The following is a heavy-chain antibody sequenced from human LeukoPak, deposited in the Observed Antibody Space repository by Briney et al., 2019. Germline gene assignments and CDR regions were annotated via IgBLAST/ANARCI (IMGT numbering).Heavy chain of an antibody. CDR3: ARGGATSETSYSAFDI. J-gene: IGHJ3*02. Sequence: GASVKVSCKASGYTFTGYYMHWVRQAPGRGLQWMGWINPNTGGTNYAQRFQGRVTLTRDTSISTAYMGLSRLRYDDTAVYYCARGGATSETSYSAFDIWGQGTMVTVSS. CDR2: INPNTGGT. D-gene: IGHD1-26*01. CDR1: GYTFTGYY. V-gene: IGHV1-2*02.